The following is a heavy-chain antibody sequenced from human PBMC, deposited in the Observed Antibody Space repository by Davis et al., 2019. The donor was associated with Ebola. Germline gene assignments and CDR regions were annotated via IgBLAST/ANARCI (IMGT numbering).Heavy chain of an antibody. CDR1: GGSMSNYY. D-gene: IGHD4-17*01. V-gene: IGHV4-59*01. Sequence: SETLSLTCTVSGGSMSNYYWSWIRQSPGKGLEWIGYIYYSGNTNYNPSFKSRATISVDTSKNQFSLKLSSVTAADTAVYYCARAKDGDYVRLNWFDPWGQGTLVTVSS. CDR2: IYYSGNT. CDR3: ARAKDGDYVRLNWFDP. J-gene: IGHJ5*02.